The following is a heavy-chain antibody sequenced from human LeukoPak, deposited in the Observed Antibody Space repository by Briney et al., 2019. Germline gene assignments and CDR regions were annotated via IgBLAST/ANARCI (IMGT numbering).Heavy chain of an antibody. J-gene: IGHJ4*02. D-gene: IGHD3-22*01. CDR3: ARYFYDSSGYYYPDY. V-gene: IGHV4-4*07. CDR2: IYTSGST. Sequence: SETLSLTCTVSGGSISGFYWSWIRQPAGKGLEWIGRIYTSGSTDYNPSLKSRVTMSVDKSKNRVSMKVTSVTAADTAVYYCARYFYDSSGYYYPDYWGQGTLVTVSS. CDR1: GGSISGFY.